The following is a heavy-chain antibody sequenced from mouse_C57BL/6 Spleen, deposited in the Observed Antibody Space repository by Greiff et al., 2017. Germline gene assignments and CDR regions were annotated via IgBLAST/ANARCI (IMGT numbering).Heavy chain of an antibody. Sequence: EVQLVESGPSLVRPSQTLSLTCTVTGFSINSDCYWIWIRQFPGNKLEYIGYTFYSGITYYNPSLESRTYITRDTSKNQFSLKLSSVTTEDTATYYCAREGVTGTWYFDVWGTGTTVTVSS. D-gene: IGHD4-1*01. V-gene: IGHV3-3*01. J-gene: IGHJ1*03. CDR3: AREGVTGTWYFDV. CDR1: GFSINSDCY. CDR2: TFYSGIT.